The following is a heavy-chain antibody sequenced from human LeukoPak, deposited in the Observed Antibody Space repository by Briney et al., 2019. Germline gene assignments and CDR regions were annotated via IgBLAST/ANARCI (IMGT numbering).Heavy chain of an antibody. CDR1: GYTFTSYY. CDR3: ARALPPNDAFDI. J-gene: IGHJ3*02. V-gene: IGHV1-46*04. CDR2: INPSGGSP. Sequence: ASVKVSCKASGYTFTSYYMHWVRQAPGQGLEWMGIINPSGGSPSYAQKLEGRVTRVRATSTSTVYMELSSLRSEDTAVYYCARALPPNDAFDIWGQGTMVTVSS.